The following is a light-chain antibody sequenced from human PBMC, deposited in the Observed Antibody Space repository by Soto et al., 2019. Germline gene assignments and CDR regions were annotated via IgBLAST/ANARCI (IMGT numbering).Light chain of an antibody. V-gene: IGKV1-13*02. J-gene: IGKJ5*01. CDR2: DVS. CDR3: QQFNSYPIT. Sequence: AIQVAQSPSSLSASVGDRVTITCRASQDIRGALAWYQQKPGKAPRLLIFDVSTLETWVPSRFSGGGSGTDFTLTISSLQPEDFGTYYCQQFNSYPITFGHGTRLEMK. CDR1: QDIRGA.